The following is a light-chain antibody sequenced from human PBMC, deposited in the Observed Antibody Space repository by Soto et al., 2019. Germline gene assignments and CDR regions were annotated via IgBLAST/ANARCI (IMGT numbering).Light chain of an antibody. CDR1: QCVSSY. J-gene: IGKJ4*01. V-gene: IGKV3-11*01. CDR3: QQRSNWPPGLT. Sequence: EIVLTQSPATLSLSPGERATISCRASQCVSSYLAWYQQKPGQAPRLLIYDASNRATGIPARFSGSGSGTDFTLTISSLEPEDFAVYYCQQRSNWPPGLTFGGGTKVEIK. CDR2: DAS.